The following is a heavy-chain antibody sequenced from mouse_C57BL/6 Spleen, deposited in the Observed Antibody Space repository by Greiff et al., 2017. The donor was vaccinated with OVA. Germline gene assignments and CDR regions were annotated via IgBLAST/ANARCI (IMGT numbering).Heavy chain of an antibody. Sequence: EVQLQESGGGLVQPKGSLKLSCAASGFSFNTYAMNWVRQAPGKGLEWVARIRSKSNNYATYYADSVKDRFTISRDDSESMLYLQMNNLKTEDTAMYYCVRGDYYGSYYAMDYWGQGTSVTVSS. CDR1: GFSFNTYA. V-gene: IGHV10-1*01. CDR3: VRGDYYGSYYAMDY. D-gene: IGHD1-1*01. J-gene: IGHJ4*01. CDR2: IRSKSNNYAT.